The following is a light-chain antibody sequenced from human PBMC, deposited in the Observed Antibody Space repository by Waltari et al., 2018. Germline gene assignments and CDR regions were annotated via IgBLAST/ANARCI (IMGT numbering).Light chain of an antibody. CDR1: TDPVSNVHF. V-gene: IGLV7-46*01. CDR3: LLSYAGARV. CDR2: DGT. J-gene: IGLJ3*02. Sequence: QAAVTQEPSLTVSPGGTVTLTRGPSTDPVSNVHFPDWFQQKPGQTPRALIYDGTNRQSWTPARFSGSLVGGKAALTLSGAQPEDETVYYCLLSYAGARVFGGGTKLTVL.